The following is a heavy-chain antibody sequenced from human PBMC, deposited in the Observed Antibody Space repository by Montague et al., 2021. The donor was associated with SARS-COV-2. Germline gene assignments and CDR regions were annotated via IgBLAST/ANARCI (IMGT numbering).Heavy chain of an antibody. V-gene: IGHV5-51*01. CDR2: IYPDDSDT. J-gene: IGHJ4*02. CDR3: ARLSYYGSGSYPFDY. CDR1: GYSFTSYW. D-gene: IGHD3-10*01. Sequence: QSGAEVKKPGESLKISCKGSGYSFTSYWVGRVRQMPGKGLEWMGIIYPDDSDTRYSPSFQGQVTISADKSISTAYLQWSSLKASDTAMYYCARLSYYGSGSYPFDYWGQGTLVTVPS.